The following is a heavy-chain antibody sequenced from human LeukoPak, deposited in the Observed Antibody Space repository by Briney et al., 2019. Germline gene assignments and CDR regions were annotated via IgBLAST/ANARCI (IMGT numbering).Heavy chain of an antibody. CDR1: GFTVSSNY. Sequence: GGSLRLSCAASGFTVSSNYMSWVRQAPGKGLEWVSVIYSGGSTYYADSVKGRFTISRDNSKNTLYLQMNSLRAEDTAVYYCARGVYNWGPFFWIDPWGQGTLVTVSS. D-gene: IGHD7-27*01. CDR3: ARGVYNWGPFFWIDP. J-gene: IGHJ5*02. V-gene: IGHV3-66*01. CDR2: IYSGGST.